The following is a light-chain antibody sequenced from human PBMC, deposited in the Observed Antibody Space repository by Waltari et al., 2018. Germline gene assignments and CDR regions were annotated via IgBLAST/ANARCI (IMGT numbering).Light chain of an antibody. CDR1: SLGNQY. CDR3: QTWDTNTVV. J-gene: IGLJ2*01. V-gene: IGLV3-1*01. Sequence: SFALTPAPSLSVSPGQTAPIACSGDSLGNQYVCWYQQKPGQSPVLVIFEDEKRPSGIPERFSASNSGNTALLTITGVQALDEAAYYCQTWDTNTVVFGGGTKLTVL. CDR2: EDE.